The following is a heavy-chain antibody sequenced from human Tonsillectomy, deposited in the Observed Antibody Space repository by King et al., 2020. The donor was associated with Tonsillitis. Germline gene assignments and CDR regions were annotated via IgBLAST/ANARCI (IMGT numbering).Heavy chain of an antibody. CDR3: ARHSITMVGGVIPQFDY. CDR2: FYYSGDS. V-gene: IGHV4-39*01. J-gene: IGHJ4*02. CDR1: GGSISSNTYS. Sequence: LQLQESGPGLLKPSETLSLTCTVSGGSISSNTYSWGWIRQPPGKGLEWIGSFYYSGDSYYSPSLKSRVTISVDTSKNQFSLKLNSVTAADTAVYYCARHSITMVGGVIPQFDYWGQGTLVTVSS. D-gene: IGHD3-10*01.